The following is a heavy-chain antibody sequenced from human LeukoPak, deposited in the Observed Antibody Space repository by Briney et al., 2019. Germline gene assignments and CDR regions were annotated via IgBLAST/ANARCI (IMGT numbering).Heavy chain of an antibody. J-gene: IGHJ5*02. CDR3: ARLSLWFGELFP. D-gene: IGHD3-10*01. CDR1: GGSISSYY. Sequence: SETLSLTCTVSGGSISSYYWSWIRQPPGKGLEWIGYIYYSGSTNYNPSHKSRVTISVDTSKNQFSLKLSSVTAADTAVYYCARLSLWFGELFPWGQGTLVTVSS. CDR2: IYYSGST. V-gene: IGHV4-59*08.